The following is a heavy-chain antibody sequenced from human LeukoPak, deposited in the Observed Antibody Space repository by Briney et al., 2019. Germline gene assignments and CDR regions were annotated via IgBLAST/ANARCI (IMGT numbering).Heavy chain of an antibody. D-gene: IGHD6-19*01. CDR2: IYHSGST. V-gene: IGHV4-30-2*01. Sequence: SQTLSLTCTVSGGSISSGGYYWSWIRQPPGKGLEWIGYIYHSGSTYYNPSLKSRVTISVDRSKNQFSLKLSSVTAADTAVYYCARVPRLAVAGTGFDYWGQGTLVTVSS. CDR1: GGSISSGGYY. J-gene: IGHJ4*02. CDR3: ARVPRLAVAGTGFDY.